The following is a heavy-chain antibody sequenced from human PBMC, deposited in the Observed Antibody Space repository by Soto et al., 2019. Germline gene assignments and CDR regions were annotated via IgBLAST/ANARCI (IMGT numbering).Heavy chain of an antibody. J-gene: IGHJ4*02. CDR2: MNPNSGNT. CDR3: AREVTGFRSN. D-gene: IGHD6-13*01. V-gene: IGHV1-8*02. Sequence: ASVKVSCKASGYTFTIYGINWVRQAPGQGLEWMGWMNPNSGNTGYAQKFQGRVTMTRNTSISTAYMELSSLRSEDTAVYYCAREVTGFRSNWGQGTLVTVSS. CDR1: GYTFTIYG.